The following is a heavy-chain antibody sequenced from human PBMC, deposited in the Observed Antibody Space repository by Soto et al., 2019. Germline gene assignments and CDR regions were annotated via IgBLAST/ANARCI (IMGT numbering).Heavy chain of an antibody. J-gene: IGHJ6*02. CDR1: GYTFTSYA. Sequence: ASVKVSSKVSGYTFTSYAISWVRQATGQGLKKMGWISAYNGNTKYAPKLQGTVTMTTDTSTSTAYMELRSLRSDDTAVYYCARDSPALQLWVSGPAGYYGMDVWGQGTTGTVSS. D-gene: IGHD5-18*01. CDR3: ARDSPALQLWVSGPAGYYGMDV. V-gene: IGHV1-18*04. CDR2: ISAYNGNT.